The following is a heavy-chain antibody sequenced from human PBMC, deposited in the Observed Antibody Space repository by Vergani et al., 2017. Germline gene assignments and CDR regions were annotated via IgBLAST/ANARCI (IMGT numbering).Heavy chain of an antibody. D-gene: IGHD3-3*01. CDR1: GGSISSYY. Sequence: QVQLQESGPGLVKPSETLSLTCTVSGGSISSYYWSWIRQPPGKGLEWIGYIYYSGSTNYNPSLKSRVTISVDTSKNQFSLKLSSVTAADTAVYYCARESSHYDFWSGYYYYYYMDVWGKGTTVTVSS. J-gene: IGHJ6*03. V-gene: IGHV4-59*01. CDR2: IYYSGST. CDR3: ARESSHYDFWSGYYYYYYMDV.